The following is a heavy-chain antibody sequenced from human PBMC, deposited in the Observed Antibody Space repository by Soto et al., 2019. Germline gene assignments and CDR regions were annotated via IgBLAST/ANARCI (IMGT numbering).Heavy chain of an antibody. CDR1: GFTFSSYW. V-gene: IGHV3-7*01. CDR3: ARVAYGNGWIFDY. J-gene: IGHJ4*01. Sequence: PGGSLRLSCAASGFTFSSYWMSWVRQASGKGLEWVANIKQDGSEKYYVDSVKGRLTLSRDNAKNSLQLQMSSLRDEDTAIYFCARVAYGNGWIFDYWGQGTLVTVSS. CDR2: IKQDGSEK. D-gene: IGHD6-19*01.